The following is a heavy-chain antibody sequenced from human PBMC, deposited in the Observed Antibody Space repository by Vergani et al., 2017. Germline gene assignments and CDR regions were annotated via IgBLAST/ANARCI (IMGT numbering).Heavy chain of an antibody. CDR1: ESSFISNE. V-gene: IGHV5-51*01. CDR2: INPIDSKI. D-gene: IGHD2-21*01. CDR3: TRHVPCGDGACLHFDH. J-gene: IGHJ4*02. Sequence: EVMLVQSGAEVKKPGESLKISCKYSESSFISNEIAWVRQMSGKGLQWMGNINPIDSKIPYSPSFQGKAIMSLDKSITTAYLQRRSLQASDTAIYYCTRHVPCGDGACLHFDHWGQGTQVTVSS.